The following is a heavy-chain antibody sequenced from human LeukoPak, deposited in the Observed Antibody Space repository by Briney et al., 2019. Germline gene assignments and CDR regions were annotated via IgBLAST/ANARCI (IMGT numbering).Heavy chain of an antibody. J-gene: IGHJ6*02. CDR1: GYTFTSYA. CDR2: INTNTGNP. V-gene: IGHV7-4-1*02. D-gene: IGHD3-3*01. Sequence: ASVKVSCTASGYTFTSYAMNWVRQAPGQGLEWMGWINTNTGNPTYAQGFTGRFVFSLDTSVSTAYLQISSLKAEDTAVYYCASGKDYDFWSGYYYYYYYGMDVWGQGTTVTVSS. CDR3: ASGKDYDFWSGYYYYYYYGMDV.